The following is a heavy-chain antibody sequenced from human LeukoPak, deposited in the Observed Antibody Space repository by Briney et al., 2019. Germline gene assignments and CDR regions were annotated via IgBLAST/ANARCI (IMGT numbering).Heavy chain of an antibody. J-gene: IGHJ5*02. V-gene: IGHV3-11*04. CDR1: GFTFSDYY. CDR3: ASLSLFYGFDP. CDR2: ISSSGSTI. D-gene: IGHD5/OR15-5a*01. Sequence: GGSLRPSCAASGFTFSDYYMSWIRQAPGKGLEWVSYISSSGSTIYYADSVKGRFTISRDNAKNSLYLQMNSLRAEDTAVYYCASLSLFYGFDPWGQGTLVTVSS.